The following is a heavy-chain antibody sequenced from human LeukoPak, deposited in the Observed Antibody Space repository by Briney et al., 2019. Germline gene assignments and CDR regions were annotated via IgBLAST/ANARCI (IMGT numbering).Heavy chain of an antibody. CDR1: GYTFTGYY. CDR2: INPNSGGT. Sequence: ASVKVSCKASGYTFTGYYMHWVRQAPGQGLEWMGRINPNSGGTNYAQKFQGRVTMTRDTSIGTAYMELSRLRSDDTAVYYCAGANYYGSGSSVWGQGTLVTVSS. J-gene: IGHJ4*02. D-gene: IGHD3-10*01. V-gene: IGHV1-2*06. CDR3: AGANYYGSGSSV.